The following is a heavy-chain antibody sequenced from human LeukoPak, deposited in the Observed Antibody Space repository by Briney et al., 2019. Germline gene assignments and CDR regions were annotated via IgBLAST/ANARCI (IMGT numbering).Heavy chain of an antibody. CDR3: ARDLVCTMNCKDS. CDR1: GGTFSTDA. Sequence: SVKVSCKASGGTFSTDAISWVRQAPGQGLEWMGRIIPYLGMALYAQRFKGRVTITADKSPSTAYVELSSLTSEDTAVYFCARDLVCTMNCKDSWGQGTLVTVSS. V-gene: IGHV1-69*04. D-gene: IGHD3/OR15-3a*01. CDR2: IIPYLGMA. J-gene: IGHJ4*02.